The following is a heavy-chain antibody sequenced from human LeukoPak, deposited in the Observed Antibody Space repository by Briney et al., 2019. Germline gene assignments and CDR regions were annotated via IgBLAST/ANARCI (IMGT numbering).Heavy chain of an antibody. J-gene: IGHJ4*02. CDR3: ARSMVTIPIPGGY. D-gene: IGHD5-24*01. V-gene: IGHV3-7*01. CDR2: IKQDGSEK. Sequence: PGGPLRLSCAASGFTVSSNYMSWVRQPPGKGLEWVANIKQDGSEKYYVDSVKGRFTISRDSAKNTLYLQMNSLRAEDTAVYYCARSMVTIPIPGGYWGQGTLVTVSS. CDR1: GFTVSSNY.